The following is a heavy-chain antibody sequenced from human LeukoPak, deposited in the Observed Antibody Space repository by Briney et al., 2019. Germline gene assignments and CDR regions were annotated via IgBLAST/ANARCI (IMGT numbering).Heavy chain of an antibody. CDR1: GGSISSGGYY. Sequence: SQTLSLTCTVSGGSISSGGYYWSWIRQHPGKGLEWIGYIYYSGSTYYNPSLKSRVTISVDTSKNQFSLKLSSVTAADTAVYYCARGVTYYYDSSGYYHEYYYGMDVWGQGTTVTVSS. J-gene: IGHJ6*02. D-gene: IGHD3-22*01. CDR3: ARGVTYYYDSSGYYHEYYYGMDV. V-gene: IGHV4-31*03. CDR2: IYYSGST.